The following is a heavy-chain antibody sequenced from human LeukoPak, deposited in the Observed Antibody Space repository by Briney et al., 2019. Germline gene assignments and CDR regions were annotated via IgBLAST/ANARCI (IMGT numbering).Heavy chain of an antibody. V-gene: IGHV4-38-2*02. CDR1: GYSISSGYY. Sequence: SETLSLTCSVSGYSISSGYYWGWIRQPPGKGLEWIGSIYHSGSTYYNTSLKSRVTISVDTSKNQFSLKLSSVTAADTAVYYCARVSGYDWESFYDYRGQGTLVTVSS. CDR2: IYHSGST. D-gene: IGHD5-12*01. J-gene: IGHJ4*02. CDR3: ARVSGYDWESFYDY.